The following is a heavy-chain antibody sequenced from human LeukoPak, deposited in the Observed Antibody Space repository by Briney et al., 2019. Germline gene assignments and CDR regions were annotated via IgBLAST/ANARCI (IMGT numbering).Heavy chain of an antibody. J-gene: IGHJ4*02. V-gene: IGHV3-48*01. CDR3: ARDRSIVVANFDY. CDR1: GLTFSSYS. D-gene: IGHD6-19*01. Sequence: PGGSLRLSCAASGLTFSSYSMNWVRQAPGKGLEWVSYISSSSSTIYYADSVKGRFTISRDNAKNSLYLQMNSLRAEDTAVYYCARDRSIVVANFDYWGQGTLVTVSS. CDR2: ISSSSSTI.